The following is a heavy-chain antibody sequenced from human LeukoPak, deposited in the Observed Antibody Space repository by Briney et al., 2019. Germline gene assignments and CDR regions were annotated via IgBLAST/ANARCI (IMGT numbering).Heavy chain of an antibody. CDR2: IGTGDDT. CDR3: AREIRETVVTRHYYYGIDV. CDR1: GFTFSTYD. D-gene: IGHD2-15*01. J-gene: IGHJ6*02. Sequence: PGGYLRLSGAASGFTFSTYDMHWVRQVTGKGLEWVPAIGTGDDTYYLGSVKGRFTISRENAKNVLYLQMSSLRAEDTAVYYCAREIRETVVTRHYYYGIDVWGQGTTVTVSS. V-gene: IGHV3-13*01.